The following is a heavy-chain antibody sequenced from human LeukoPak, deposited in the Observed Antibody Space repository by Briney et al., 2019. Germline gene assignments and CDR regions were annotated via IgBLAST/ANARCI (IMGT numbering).Heavy chain of an antibody. CDR3: AREGDGYNSPFDY. V-gene: IGHV3-21*01. J-gene: IGHJ4*02. CDR1: GFTFSSYS. CDR2: ISSSSSYI. Sequence: GGSLRLSCAASGFTFSSYSMNWVRQAPGKGLEWVSSISSSSSYIYYADSVKGRFTISRDNAKNLLYLQMNSLRAEDTAVYYCAREGDGYNSPFDYWGQGTLVTVSS. D-gene: IGHD5-24*01.